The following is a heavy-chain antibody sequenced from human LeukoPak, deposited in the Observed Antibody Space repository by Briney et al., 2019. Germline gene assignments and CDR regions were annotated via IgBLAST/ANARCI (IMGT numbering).Heavy chain of an antibody. V-gene: IGHV1-69*01. CDR2: IIPIFGTA. J-gene: IGHJ6*02. Sequence: SVKVSCKASGGTFSSYAISWVRQAPGQGLEWMGGIIPIFGTANYAQKFQGRVTITAAESTSTAYMELSSLRSEDTAVYYCAGRYCSSTSCYVVYYYYGMDVWGQGTTVTVSS. D-gene: IGHD2-2*01. CDR3: AGRYCSSTSCYVVYYYYGMDV. CDR1: GGTFSSYA.